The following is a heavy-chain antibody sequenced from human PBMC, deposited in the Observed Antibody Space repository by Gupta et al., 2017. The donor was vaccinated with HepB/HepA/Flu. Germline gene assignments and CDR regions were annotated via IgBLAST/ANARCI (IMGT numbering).Heavy chain of an antibody. Sequence: EVQLVESGGGLVQPGGSLRLSCAASGFTFRNCWMSWVRQAPGKGLEWVANIKEDGSVKLYVDSVKGRFTISRDNAKNSLYLQMNSLRVEDTAVYYCARDSAESHGYDAFDIWGQGTMVTVSS. CDR1: GFTFRNCW. D-gene: IGHD5-24*01. CDR2: IKEDGSVK. J-gene: IGHJ3*02. CDR3: ARDSAESHGYDAFDI. V-gene: IGHV3-7*01.